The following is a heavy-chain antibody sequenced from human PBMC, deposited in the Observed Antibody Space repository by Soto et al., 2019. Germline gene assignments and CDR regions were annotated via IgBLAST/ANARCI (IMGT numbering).Heavy chain of an antibody. V-gene: IGHV3-23*01. Sequence: EVQLLESGGGLVQPGGSLRLSCAASGFTFSSYAMSWVRQAPGKGLEWVSAISGSGGSTYYADSVKGRFTISRDNSKNTLYLQMNSLRAEDTAVYYCAKNGRFLEWLLMGLIDYWGQGTLVTLSS. CDR1: GFTFSSYA. D-gene: IGHD3-3*01. J-gene: IGHJ4*02. CDR2: ISGSGGST. CDR3: AKNGRFLEWLLMGLIDY.